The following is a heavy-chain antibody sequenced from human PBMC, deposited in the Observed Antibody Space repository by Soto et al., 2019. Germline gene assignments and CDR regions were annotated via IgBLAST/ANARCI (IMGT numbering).Heavy chain of an antibody. CDR1: GGSFSGYY. D-gene: IGHD5-18*01. V-gene: IGHV4-34*01. J-gene: IGHJ6*02. CDR2: INHSGST. Sequence: SETLSLTCAVYGGSFSGYYWSWIRQPPGKGLEWIGEINHSGSTNYNPSLKSRVTISVDTSKNQFSLKLSSVTAADTAVYYCARGEVDTAIWSFGDSSSYPYYYVMDVWGQGTTVTVSS. CDR3: ARGEVDTAIWSFGDSSSYPYYYVMDV.